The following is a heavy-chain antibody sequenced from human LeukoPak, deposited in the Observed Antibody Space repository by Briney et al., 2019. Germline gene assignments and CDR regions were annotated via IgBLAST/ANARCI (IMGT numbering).Heavy chain of an antibody. CDR2: VHLDGRT. CDR3: AREGGFYRPLDY. Sequence: SETPSLPCGVCGGPLTSTNWGAWVRQPPGEGLEWIGEVHLDGRTNYNPSLKSRLIMSVDLPENHISLKLTSVTAADTAVYYCAREGGFYRPLDYSGQGTLVTVSS. CDR1: GGPLTSTNW. V-gene: IGHV4/OR15-8*01. D-gene: IGHD3-3*01. J-gene: IGHJ4*02.